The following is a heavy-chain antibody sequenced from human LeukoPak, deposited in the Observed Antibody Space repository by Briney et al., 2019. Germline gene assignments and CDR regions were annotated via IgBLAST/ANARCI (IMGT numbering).Heavy chain of an antibody. CDR3: ARDRDGSGSYSNWFDP. CDR2: ISSSSSYI. D-gene: IGHD3-10*01. Sequence: GGSLILSCAASGFTLSSYSMNWVRQAPGKGLEWVSSISSSSSYIYYADSVKGRFTISRDNAKNSLYLQMNSLRAEDTAVYYCARDRDGSGSYSNWFDPWGQGTLVTVSS. CDR1: GFTLSSYS. V-gene: IGHV3-21*01. J-gene: IGHJ5*02.